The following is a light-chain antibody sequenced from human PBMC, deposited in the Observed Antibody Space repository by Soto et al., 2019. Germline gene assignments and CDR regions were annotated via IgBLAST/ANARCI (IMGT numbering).Light chain of an antibody. CDR3: QQYDHYRT. V-gene: IGKV1-5*03. Sequence: QMTQSPSTVSASVGDSVTITCRASQSGNTWLAWYQLKPGKAPRLLIYKASTLESGVPSRFSGSGSGTEFTLTISSLQPDDIATYYCQQYDHYRTFGQGTKVELE. CDR2: KAS. CDR1: QSGNTW. J-gene: IGKJ1*01.